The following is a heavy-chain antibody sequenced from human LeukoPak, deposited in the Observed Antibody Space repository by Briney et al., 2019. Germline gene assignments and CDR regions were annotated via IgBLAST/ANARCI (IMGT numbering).Heavy chain of an antibody. CDR3: ARQRGDILTGYLYYFDY. Sequence: SETLSLTCTVSGGSISSSSYYWGWIRQPPGKGLEWIGSIYYSGSTYYNPSLKSRVTISVDTSKNQFSLKLSSVTAADTAVYYCARQRGDILTGYLYYFDYWGQGTPVTVSS. D-gene: IGHD3-9*01. CDR1: GGSISSSSYY. V-gene: IGHV4-39*01. CDR2: IYYSGST. J-gene: IGHJ4*02.